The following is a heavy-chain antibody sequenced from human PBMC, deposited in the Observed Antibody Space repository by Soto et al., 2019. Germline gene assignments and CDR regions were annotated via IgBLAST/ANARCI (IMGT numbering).Heavy chain of an antibody. J-gene: IGHJ4*02. Sequence: QVQLQESGPGLVKPSGTLSLTCAVSRASISTTTWWSWLRQPPGKGLEWIGEIYHSGSATYNSSLKSRVTMSVDKSKNPFSLTLTSVTAADAAIYFCARNVHYFDSWGLGILVSVSS. CDR2: IYHSGSA. D-gene: IGHD3-10*02. V-gene: IGHV4-4*02. CDR1: RASISTTTW. CDR3: ARNVHYFDS.